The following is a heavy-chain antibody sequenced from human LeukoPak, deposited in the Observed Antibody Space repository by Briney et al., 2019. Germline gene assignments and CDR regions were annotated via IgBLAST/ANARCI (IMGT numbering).Heavy chain of an antibody. Sequence: AGEYLKISCNCSGNSFTNNWIAWVRQMPGKGVEGMGIIKSAYYNTQSYAPLHVQVTISIDLYTSTDYLHRNRLKATDAAIYYCAKRRLNVYETSPWDPDLWGQGTLVTVSS. CDR1: GNSFTNNW. J-gene: IGHJ5*02. CDR3: AKRRLNVYETSPWDPDL. V-gene: IGHV5-51*01. D-gene: IGHD2-2*01. CDR2: IKSAYYNT.